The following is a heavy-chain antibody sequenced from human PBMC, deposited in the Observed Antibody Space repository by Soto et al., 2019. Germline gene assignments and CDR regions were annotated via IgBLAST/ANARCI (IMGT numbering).Heavy chain of an antibody. Sequence: PGGSLRLSCGASGFTFSSYNMNWVRLAPGKGLEWVSYISSSSSTMYYADSVKGRFTISRDNAKNSLYLQMNSLRDEDTAVYYCARERNGPFDPWGQGTLVTVSS. V-gene: IGHV3-48*02. J-gene: IGHJ5*02. D-gene: IGHD2-8*01. CDR2: ISSSSSTM. CDR1: GFTFSSYN. CDR3: ARERNGPFDP.